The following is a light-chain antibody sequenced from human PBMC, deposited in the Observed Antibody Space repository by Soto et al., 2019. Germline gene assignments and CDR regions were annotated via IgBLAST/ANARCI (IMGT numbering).Light chain of an antibody. Sequence: QSALTQPASVSGSPGQSITISCTGSSSHVDTYNYITWYQHLPGKAHKVIIYDVSNRPAGVSDRFSVSKSGNTASLTISGLLTEDEGDYYCSSYTSTTPFVFGTGTKLTVL. CDR3: SSYTSTTPFV. V-gene: IGLV2-14*03. J-gene: IGLJ1*01. CDR1: SSHVDTYNY. CDR2: DVS.